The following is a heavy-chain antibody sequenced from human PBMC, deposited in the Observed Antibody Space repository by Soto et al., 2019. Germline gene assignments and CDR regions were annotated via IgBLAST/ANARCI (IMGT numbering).Heavy chain of an antibody. CDR2: LGGSGATT. CDR3: AKDAKGASAPYVFDD. CDR1: GFTFDSYA. J-gene: IGHJ4*02. V-gene: IGHV3-23*01. Sequence: EVQLLQSEGGLVQPGGSLRLSCAASGFTFDSYAMSWVRQAPGKGPEWVSALGGSGATTHYADSVKGRFTISRDNSKNTVYLQMNSLRVEDTAVYYCAKDAKGASAPYVFDDWGQGTLVIVSS. D-gene: IGHD6-13*01.